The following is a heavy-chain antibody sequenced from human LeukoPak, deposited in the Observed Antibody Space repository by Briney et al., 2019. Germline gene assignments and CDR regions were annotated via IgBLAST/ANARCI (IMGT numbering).Heavy chain of an antibody. J-gene: IGHJ4*02. CDR2: IYTSGST. CDR3: ARFYYDDTGVSYFFDS. V-gene: IGHV4-61*02. CDR1: GGSISSGSYY. Sequence: PSQTLSLTCTVSGGSISSGSYYWSWIRQPAGKGLEWIGRIYTSGSTNYNPSLKSRVTISVDTSKNQFSLRLNSVTAADTAIYYCARFYYDDTGVSYFFDSWGQGTLVTVSS. D-gene: IGHD3-3*01.